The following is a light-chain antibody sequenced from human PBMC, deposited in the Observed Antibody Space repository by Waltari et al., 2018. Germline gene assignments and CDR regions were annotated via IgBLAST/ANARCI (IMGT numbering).Light chain of an antibody. CDR1: SIEAGGYNY. CDR3: SSFTARTNVV. CDR2: DVT. Sequence: QSALTQPPTASGSPGQSVTIYFTGSSIEAGGYNYFPWYQQHPGKAPKLLMYDVTKRPSGVPDRFSASKSGDTASLTVSGLQAEDEADYYCSSFTARTNVVFGGGTKLTVL. J-gene: IGLJ2*01. V-gene: IGLV2-8*01.